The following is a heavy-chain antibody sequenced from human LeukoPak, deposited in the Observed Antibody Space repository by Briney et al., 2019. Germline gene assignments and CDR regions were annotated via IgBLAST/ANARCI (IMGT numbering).Heavy chain of an antibody. D-gene: IGHD3-22*01. CDR1: GFTFSSYS. V-gene: IGHV3-48*04. CDR2: ISSSGSTI. J-gene: IGHJ3*02. CDR3: AREAIVDHAFDI. Sequence: GGSLRLSCAASGFTFSSYSMNWVRQAPGKGLEWVSYISSSGSTIYYADSVKGRFTISRDNAKNSLYLQMNSLRAEDTAVYYCAREAIVDHAFDIWGQGTMVTVSS.